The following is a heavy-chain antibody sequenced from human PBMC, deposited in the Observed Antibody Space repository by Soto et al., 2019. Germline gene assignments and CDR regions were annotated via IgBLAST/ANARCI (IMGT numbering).Heavy chain of an antibody. CDR3: AREPIAVAGTTGMDV. CDR2: ISSSGSTI. J-gene: IGHJ6*02. Sequence: GGSLRLSCAASGFTFSSYEMNWVRQAPGKGLEWVSYISSSGSTIYYADSVKGRFTISRDNAKNSLYLQMNSLRAEDTAVYYCAREPIAVAGTTGMDVWGQGTTVTVSS. D-gene: IGHD6-19*01. CDR1: GFTFSSYE. V-gene: IGHV3-48*03.